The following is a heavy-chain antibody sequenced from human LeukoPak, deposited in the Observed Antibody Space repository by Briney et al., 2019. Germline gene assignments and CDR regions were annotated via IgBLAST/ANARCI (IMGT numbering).Heavy chain of an antibody. D-gene: IGHD3-10*01. Sequence: SVKLSCNAAGGTFSSYTISWVRQAPGQGLEWMGRSIPIHGKANYDEKFQGRVTITADKSTSTAYMELSSLRSEDTAVYYCARDGYETYYYGSGSYSNWFDPWGQGTLVTVSS. J-gene: IGHJ5*02. CDR1: GGTFSSYT. V-gene: IGHV1-69*08. CDR2: SIPIHGKA. CDR3: ARDGYETYYYGSGSYSNWFDP.